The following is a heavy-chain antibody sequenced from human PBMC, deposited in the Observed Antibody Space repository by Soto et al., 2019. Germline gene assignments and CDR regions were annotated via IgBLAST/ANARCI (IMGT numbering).Heavy chain of an antibody. Sequence: EVQLLESGGGLVQPGGSLRLSCAASGFTFSSYAMSWVRQAPGKGLEWVSAISGSGGSTYYADSMKGRFTISRNNSKNTLFQQMNRLGAEDTAVYCWAPRIGVIPAAIGWGQGTLVTVSS. CDR1: GFTFSSYA. CDR2: ISGSGGST. CDR3: APRIGVIPAAIG. D-gene: IGHD2-2*01. J-gene: IGHJ4*02. V-gene: IGHV3-23*01.